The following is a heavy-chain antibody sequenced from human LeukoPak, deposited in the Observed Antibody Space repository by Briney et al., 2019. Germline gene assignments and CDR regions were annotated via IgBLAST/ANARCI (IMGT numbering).Heavy chain of an antibody. V-gene: IGHV4-39*01. D-gene: IGHD6-19*01. CDR3: ARPGDSSGWWYFDL. CDR2: IYYSGST. Sequence: PSETLSLTCTVSGGSISSSSYYWGWIRQPPGKGLEWIGSIYYSGSTYYNPSLKSRVTISVDTSKNQFSLKLSSVTAADTAVYYCARPGDSSGWWYFDLWGRGTLVTVSS. J-gene: IGHJ2*01. CDR1: GGSISSSSYY.